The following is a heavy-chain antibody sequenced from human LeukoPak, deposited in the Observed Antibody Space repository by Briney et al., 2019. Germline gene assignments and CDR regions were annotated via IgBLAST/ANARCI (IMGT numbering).Heavy chain of an antibody. CDR2: ISGSGGST. CDR1: GFTFSSYA. D-gene: IGHD1-26*01. V-gene: IGHV3-23*01. CDR3: AAGGTYSLFDY. J-gene: IGHJ4*02. Sequence: PGGSLRLSCAASGFTFSSYAMSWVRQAPGKGLEWVSAISGSGGSTYYADSVKGRFAISRDNSKNTLYLQMNSLRADDTAVYYCAAGGTYSLFDYWGQGTLVTVSS.